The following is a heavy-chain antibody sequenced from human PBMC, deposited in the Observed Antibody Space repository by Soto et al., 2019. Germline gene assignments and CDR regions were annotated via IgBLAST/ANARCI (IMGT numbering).Heavy chain of an antibody. CDR1: GGSITNYY. Sequence: QVQLQESGPGLVKPSETLSLTCTVSGGSITNYYCSWFRQPPGKGLEWLGYIQYNAYSAYNITLTWRVTMSMDTSKTQFSLMVAAVTATDTAVYYCGRHGFGPLHGLVDVWGQGTTVIVSS. CDR2: IQYNAYS. J-gene: IGHJ6*02. CDR3: GRHGFGPLHGLVDV. V-gene: IGHV4-59*08. D-gene: IGHD3-10*01.